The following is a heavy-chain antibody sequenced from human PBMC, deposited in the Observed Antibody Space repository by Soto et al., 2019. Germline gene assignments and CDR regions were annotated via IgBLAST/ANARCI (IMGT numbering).Heavy chain of an antibody. V-gene: IGHV4-30-2*01. CDR3: ARTSYDSSGTAADP. CDR1: GGSISSGGYS. D-gene: IGHD3-22*01. CDR2: IYHSGST. J-gene: IGHJ5*02. Sequence: PSETLSLTCAVSGGSISSGGYSWSWIRHPPGKGLEWIGYIYHSGSTYYNPSLKSRVTISVDRSKNQFSLKLSSVTAADTAVYYCARTSYDSSGTAADPWGQGTLVTVSS.